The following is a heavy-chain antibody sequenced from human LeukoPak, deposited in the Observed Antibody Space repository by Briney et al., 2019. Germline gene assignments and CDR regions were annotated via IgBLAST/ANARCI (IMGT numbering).Heavy chain of an antibody. J-gene: IGHJ4*02. D-gene: IGHD6-13*01. Sequence: SETLSLTCTVSGYSISSGYYWGWIRQPPGKGLEWIGSIYHSGSTYYNPSLKSRVTISVDTSKNQFSLKLSSVTAADTAVYYCARGIAAAGTTSSYYFDYWGQGTLVTVSS. CDR1: GYSISSGYY. V-gene: IGHV4-38-2*02. CDR3: ARGIAAAGTTSSYYFDY. CDR2: IYHSGST.